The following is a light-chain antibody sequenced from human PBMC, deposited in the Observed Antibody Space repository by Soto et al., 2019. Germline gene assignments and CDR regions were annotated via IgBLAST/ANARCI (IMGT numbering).Light chain of an antibody. J-gene: IGLJ3*02. Sequence: QSVLTQSPSASASLGASVKLTCTLSSGHRSYAIAWHQQQPEKGPRFLMKLNSDGSHRKGDGIPDRFSGSSSGAERYLTISSLQSEDEADYYCHCYDSSLSGSVFGGGTKLTVL. V-gene: IGLV4-69*01. CDR2: LNSDGSH. CDR1: SGHRSYA. CDR3: HCYDSSLSGSV.